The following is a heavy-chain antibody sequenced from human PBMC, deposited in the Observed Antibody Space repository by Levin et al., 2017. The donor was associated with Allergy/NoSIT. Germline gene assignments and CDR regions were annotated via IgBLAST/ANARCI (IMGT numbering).Heavy chain of an antibody. J-gene: IGHJ6*01. CDR2: INWNGASI. CDR1: GFRFNDHA. D-gene: IGHD3-16*01. Sequence: SLKISCAASGFRFNDHAMHWVRQVPGKGLEWVSGINWNGASIGYADSVNGRFTISRDNAKNSLYLAMTSLRVEDTAFYYCTRDIGESYGYYGMDVWGQGTTVTVSS. V-gene: IGHV3-9*01. CDR3: TRDIGESYGYYGMDV.